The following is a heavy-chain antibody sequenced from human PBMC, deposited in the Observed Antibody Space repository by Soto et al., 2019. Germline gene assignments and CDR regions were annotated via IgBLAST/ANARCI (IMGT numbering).Heavy chain of an antibody. J-gene: IGHJ4*02. V-gene: IGHV4-30-2*01. CDR3: ARENNVLPGGYFDY. Sequence: SDKCGVANGSRCSCSQYRNRNRQPPGKGLEWIGYIYHSGSTYYNPSLKSRVTISVDRSKNQFSLKLSSVTAADTAVYYCARENNVLPGGYFDYWGQGTLVTVSS. CDR1: NGSRCSCSQY. CDR2: IYHSGST. D-gene: IGHD3-10*01.